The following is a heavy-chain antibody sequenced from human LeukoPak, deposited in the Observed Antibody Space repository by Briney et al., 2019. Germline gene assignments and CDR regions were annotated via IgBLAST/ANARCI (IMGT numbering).Heavy chain of an antibody. V-gene: IGHV3-21*06. CDR1: GFTFSSYS. J-gene: IGHJ4*02. CDR3: ASDWEWLGL. Sequence: GGSLRLSCSASGFTFSSYSMTSVRQAPGKGLEWVSAISYSSSYIYYADSVQGRFTISRDNAKNSLYLQMNSLRAEDTAVYFCASDWEWLGLWGQGTLVTVSS. CDR2: ISYSSSYI. D-gene: IGHD6-19*01.